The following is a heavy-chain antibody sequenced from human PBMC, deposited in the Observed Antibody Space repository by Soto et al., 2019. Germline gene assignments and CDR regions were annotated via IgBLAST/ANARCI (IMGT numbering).Heavy chain of an antibody. CDR3: ARDLEDSSSWLDLYYFDY. Sequence: GGSLRLSCAASGFTFSSYWMSWVRQAPGKGLEWVANIKQDGSEKYYVDSVKGRFTISRDNAKNSLYLQMNSLRAEDTAVYYCARDLEDSSSWLDLYYFDYWGQGTLVTVSS. CDR2: IKQDGSEK. V-gene: IGHV3-7*05. CDR1: GFTFSSYW. J-gene: IGHJ4*02. D-gene: IGHD6-13*01.